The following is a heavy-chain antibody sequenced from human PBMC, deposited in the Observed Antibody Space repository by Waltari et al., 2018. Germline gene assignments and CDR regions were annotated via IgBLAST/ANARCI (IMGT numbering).Heavy chain of an antibody. D-gene: IGHD2-2*01. CDR2: INHRGST. V-gene: IGHV4-34*01. Sequence: QVQLQQWGAGLLKPSETLSLTCAVYGGSFSGYYWSWIRQPPGKGLEWIGEINHRGSTNYNPSLKSRVTISVDTSKNQFSLKLSSVTAADTAVYYCAGEVVPAADYYYYGMDVWGQGTTVTVSS. CDR3: AGEVVPAADYYYYGMDV. CDR1: GGSFSGYY. J-gene: IGHJ6*02.